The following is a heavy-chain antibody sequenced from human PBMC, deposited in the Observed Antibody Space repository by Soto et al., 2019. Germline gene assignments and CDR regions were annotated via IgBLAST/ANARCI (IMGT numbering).Heavy chain of an antibody. J-gene: IGHJ4*02. Sequence: KPSETLSLTCAVYGGSFSGYYWSWIRQPPGKGLEWIGEINHSGSTNYNPSLKSRVTISVDTSKNQFSLKLSSVTAADTAVYYCAGYGDVLNDYWGQGTLVTVSS. CDR2: INHSGST. V-gene: IGHV4-34*01. CDR1: GGSFSGYY. D-gene: IGHD5-18*01. CDR3: AGYGDVLNDY.